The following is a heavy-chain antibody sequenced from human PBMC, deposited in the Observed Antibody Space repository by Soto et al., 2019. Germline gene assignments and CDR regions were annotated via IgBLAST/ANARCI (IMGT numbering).Heavy chain of an antibody. D-gene: IGHD4-17*01. CDR1: GFTFSSYA. Sequence: TGGSLRLSCAASGFTFSSYAMSWVRQAPGKGLEWVGRTRNKANSFTTEYAASVKGRFTIFRDDSKNSLYLQMSSLKTEDTAMYYCAREFMTTVTYFDYWGQGTLVTVSS. V-gene: IGHV3-72*01. CDR3: AREFMTTVTYFDY. J-gene: IGHJ4*02. CDR2: TRNKANSFTT.